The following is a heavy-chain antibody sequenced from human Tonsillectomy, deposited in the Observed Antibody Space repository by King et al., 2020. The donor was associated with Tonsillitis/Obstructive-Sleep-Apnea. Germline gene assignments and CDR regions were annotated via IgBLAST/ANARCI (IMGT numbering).Heavy chain of an antibody. V-gene: IGHV1-2*02. D-gene: IGHD4-17*01. Sequence: VQLVESGAEVKKPGASVKVSCKASGYTFTGYYIHWVRQAPGQGLEWMGWINPNNGGTQYAQKFQGRATVTRDTSINTYYRGQSSLRSDDTAVYFCTRRTVTDDFDYWGQGTLLTVSS. J-gene: IGHJ4*02. CDR1: GYTFTGYY. CDR2: INPNNGGT. CDR3: TRRTVTDDFDY.